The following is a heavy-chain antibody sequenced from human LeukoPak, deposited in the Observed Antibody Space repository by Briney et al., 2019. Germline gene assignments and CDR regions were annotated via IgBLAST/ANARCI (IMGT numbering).Heavy chain of an antibody. CDR1: GFRFSWYW. CDR3: VRDRPHYGSGTLSDP. D-gene: IGHD3-10*01. V-gene: IGHV3-7*04. J-gene: IGHJ5*02. Sequence: GGSLRLSCAASGFRFSWYWMSWVRQAPGKGLEWVANIKPDGSETHYVESVKGRFTISRDNAKNSLFIQMNSLRVEDTAVYYCVRDRPHYGSGTLSDPWGQGTLVTVAS. CDR2: IKPDGSET.